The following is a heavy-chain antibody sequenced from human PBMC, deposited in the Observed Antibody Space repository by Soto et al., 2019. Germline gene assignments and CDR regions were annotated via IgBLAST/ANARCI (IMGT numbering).Heavy chain of an antibody. Sequence: EADLVESGGGLVQPGGSLTLSCAASGFIFSDYEVDWVRQAPGRGPEWISYISDGGTTIYYAASVKGRFTISRDDAKNSLYLHMNHLRVDDTAIYFCVKEYCTGGTCFDAFDLWGQGTVVTVSS. J-gene: IGHJ3*01. CDR3: VKEYCTGGTCFDAFDL. V-gene: IGHV3-48*03. CDR1: GFIFSDYE. CDR2: ISDGGTTI. D-gene: IGHD2-8*02.